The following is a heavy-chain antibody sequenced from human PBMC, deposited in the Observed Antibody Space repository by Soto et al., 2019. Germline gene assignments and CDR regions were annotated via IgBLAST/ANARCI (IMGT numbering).Heavy chain of an antibody. D-gene: IGHD3-10*01. Sequence: PGGSLRLSCAASGFTFSSYWMSWVRQAPGKGLEWVANIKQDGSEKYYVDSVKGRFTTSRDNAKNSLYLQMNSLRAEDTAVYYFARESFGMVRGVIIDYYYYMDVWGKGTTVTVSS. J-gene: IGHJ6*03. CDR1: GFTFSSYW. V-gene: IGHV3-7*01. CDR2: IKQDGSEK. CDR3: ARESFGMVRGVIIDYYYYMDV.